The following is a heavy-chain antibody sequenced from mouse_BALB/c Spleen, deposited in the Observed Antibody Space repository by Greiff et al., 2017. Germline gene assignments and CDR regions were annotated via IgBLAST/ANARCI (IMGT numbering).Heavy chain of an antibody. CDR2: IYPGDGDT. CDR1: GYAFSSSW. Sequence: QVHVKQSGPELVKPGASVKISCKASGYAFSSSWMNWVKQRPGQGLEWIGRIYPGDGDTNYNGKFKGKATLTADKSSSTAYMQLSSLTSVDSAVYFCARDSDYFDYWGQGTTLTVSS. CDR3: ARDSDYFDY. V-gene: IGHV1-82*01. J-gene: IGHJ2*01.